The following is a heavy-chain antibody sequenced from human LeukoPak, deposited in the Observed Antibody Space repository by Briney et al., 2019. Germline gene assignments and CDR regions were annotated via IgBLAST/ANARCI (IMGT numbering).Heavy chain of an antibody. D-gene: IGHD2-15*01. J-gene: IGHJ6*03. Sequence: SETLSLTCTVSGGSISSSSHYWGWIRQPPGKGLEWIGSISYSGSTYYNPSLKSRVTISVDTSKNQFSLKLSSVTAADTAVYYCARGYCSGGSCYSYYYYNYMDVWGKGTTVTVSS. CDR2: ISYSGST. CDR1: GGSISSSSHY. V-gene: IGHV4-39*07. CDR3: ARGYCSGGSCYSYYYYNYMDV.